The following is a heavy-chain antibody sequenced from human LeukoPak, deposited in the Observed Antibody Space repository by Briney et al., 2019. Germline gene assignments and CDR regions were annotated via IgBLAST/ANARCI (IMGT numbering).Heavy chain of an antibody. CDR2: INPNSGGT. Sequence: GASVKVSCRASGDTFTGYYIHWVRQAPGQGLEWMGWINPNSGGTNYAQKFQGRVTMTRDTSISTAYMELSRLTSDDTAVYYCARDAIVRDHSNSDYWGQGTLVTVSS. CDR3: ARDAIVRDHSNSDY. V-gene: IGHV1-2*02. CDR1: GDTFTGYY. J-gene: IGHJ4*02. D-gene: IGHD4-11*01.